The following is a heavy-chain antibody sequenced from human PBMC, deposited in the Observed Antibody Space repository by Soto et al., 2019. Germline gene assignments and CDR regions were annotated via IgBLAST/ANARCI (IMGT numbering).Heavy chain of an antibody. CDR1: GGTFSSYA. CDR3: ATPNSRWLQYTLFDY. J-gene: IGHJ4*02. D-gene: IGHD5-12*01. Sequence: QVQQVQSGAEVKKPGSSVKDCCKASGGTFSSYAISWVRQAPGQGLEWMGGIIPIFGTANYAQKVQGRVTITAVESTSTAYMELSSLRSDVTAVYYCATPNSRWLQYTLFDYWGQGTLVTVSS. CDR2: IIPIFGTA. V-gene: IGHV1-69*12.